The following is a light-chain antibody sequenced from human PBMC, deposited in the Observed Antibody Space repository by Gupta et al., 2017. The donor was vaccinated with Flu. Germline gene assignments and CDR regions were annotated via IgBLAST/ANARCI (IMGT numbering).Light chain of an antibody. CDR3: QQHNNWLT. Sequence: EIVMTQSPATPCVSPGERATLSCRDSQSVSSNLDWYQPKPGQPPRLLIYGAPTRASGITARFSGSGAGTAFTLTSSRLQSEDFEVYYCQQHNNWLTFGQGTKVEIK. V-gene: IGKV3-15*01. CDR1: QSVSSN. J-gene: IGKJ1*01. CDR2: GAP.